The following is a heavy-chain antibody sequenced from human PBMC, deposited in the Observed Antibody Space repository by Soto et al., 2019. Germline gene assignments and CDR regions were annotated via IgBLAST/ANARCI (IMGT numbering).Heavy chain of an antibody. CDR3: AREIGYCISTSCYLYGMDV. Sequence: PGGSLRLSCAASGFTVSSNYMSWVRQAPGKGLEWVSVIYSGGSTYYPDSVKGRFTISRDNSKNTLYLQMNSLRAEDTAVYYCAREIGYCISTSCYLYGMDVWGQGTTVTVS. CDR1: GFTVSSNY. V-gene: IGHV3-53*01. CDR2: IYSGGST. J-gene: IGHJ6*02. D-gene: IGHD2-2*01.